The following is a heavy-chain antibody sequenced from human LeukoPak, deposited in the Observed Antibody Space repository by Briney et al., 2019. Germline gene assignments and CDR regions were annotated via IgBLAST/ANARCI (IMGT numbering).Heavy chain of an antibody. D-gene: IGHD6-6*01. Sequence: GRSLRLSCAASGFTFSSYGMHWVRQAPGKGLEWVAVISYDRSNKYYADSVKGRFTISRDNSKNPLYLQMNSLRAEDTAVYYCAKDFRPSGLDPWGQGTLVTVSS. J-gene: IGHJ5*02. CDR2: ISYDRSNK. CDR3: AKDFRPSGLDP. CDR1: GFTFSSYG. V-gene: IGHV3-30*18.